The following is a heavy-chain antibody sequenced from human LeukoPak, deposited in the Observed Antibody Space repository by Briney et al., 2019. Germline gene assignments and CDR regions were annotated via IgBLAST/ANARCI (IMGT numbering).Heavy chain of an antibody. CDR1: GYTFTSYA. Sequence: GASVKVSCKASGYTFTSYAMNWVRQAPGQGLEWMGWINTNTGNPTYAQGFTGRFVFSLDTSVSTAYLQISSLKAEDTAVYYCARDSPFEWDVFGDSFDIWGQGTVVTVSS. D-gene: IGHD1-26*01. J-gene: IGHJ3*02. CDR2: INTNTGNP. V-gene: IGHV7-4-1*02. CDR3: ARDSPFEWDVFGDSFDI.